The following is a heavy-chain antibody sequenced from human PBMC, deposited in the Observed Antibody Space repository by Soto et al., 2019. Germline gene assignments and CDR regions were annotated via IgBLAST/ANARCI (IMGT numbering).Heavy chain of an antibody. Sequence: HSETLSLTCTVSGGSINTFYWSWVRQPAGKGLEWIGRIFSSGSTSFNPSLESRVAMSVDTSKNHFSLNLSSVTAADMAVYYCAREGSYSAYNFAHGIQLWSFDFWGQGALVTVSS. J-gene: IGHJ4*02. CDR2: IFSSGST. D-gene: IGHD5-12*01. CDR3: AREGSYSAYNFAHGIQLWSFDF. CDR1: GGSINTFY. V-gene: IGHV4-4*07.